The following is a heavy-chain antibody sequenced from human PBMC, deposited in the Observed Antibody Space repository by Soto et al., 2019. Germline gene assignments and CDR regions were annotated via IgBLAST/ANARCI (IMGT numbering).Heavy chain of an antibody. CDR3: VSQRTTVLTQAYFDY. Sequence: SETLSLTSTVSGFSVTNSIYYWGWIRQSPGKGLEWIGSVYYRGRSYSKSSVKSRVTISVDTSKNQFSLNFNSVTASDTALYYCVSQRTTVLTQAYFDYWGPGALVTVSS. V-gene: IGHV4-39*01. J-gene: IGHJ4*02. CDR1: GFSVTNSIYY. D-gene: IGHD4-17*01. CDR2: VYYRGRS.